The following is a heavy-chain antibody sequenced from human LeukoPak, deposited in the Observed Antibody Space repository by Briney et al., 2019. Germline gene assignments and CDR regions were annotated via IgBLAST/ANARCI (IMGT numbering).Heavy chain of an antibody. CDR1: GFTFSSYG. J-gene: IGHJ4*02. D-gene: IGHD2-15*01. V-gene: IGHV3-30*18. CDR2: ISYDGSNK. Sequence: PGRSLRLSCAASGFTFSSYGMHWVRQAPGKGLEWVAVISYDGSNKYYADSVKGRFTISRDNSKNTLYLQMNSLRAEDTAVYYCVKVGSIVAYDYWGQGTLVTVSS. CDR3: VKVGSIVAYDY.